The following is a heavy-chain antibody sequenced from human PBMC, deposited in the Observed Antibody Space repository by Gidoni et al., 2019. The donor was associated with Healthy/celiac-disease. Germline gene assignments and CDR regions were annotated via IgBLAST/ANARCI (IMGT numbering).Heavy chain of an antibody. CDR1: GGPISSSNW. D-gene: IGHD6-13*01. V-gene: IGHV4-4*02. CDR2: IYHSGST. CDR3: ARERTAIAASYYYYGMDV. Sequence: QVQLQESGPGLVKPSGTLSLTCAVSGGPISSSNWWSWVRQPPGKGLEWIGEIYHSGSTNYNPSLKSRVTISVDKSKNQFSLKLSSVTAADTAVYYCARERTAIAASYYYYGMDVWGQGTTVTVSS. J-gene: IGHJ6*02.